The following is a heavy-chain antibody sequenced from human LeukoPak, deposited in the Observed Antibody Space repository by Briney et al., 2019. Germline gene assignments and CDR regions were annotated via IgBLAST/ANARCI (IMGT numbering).Heavy chain of an antibody. Sequence: GGSLRLSCAASGFSFSTYSMNWVRQAPGKGLEWVSFISSSSSTIYYADSVKGRFTISRDNAKNSLYLQMNSLRAEDTAVYYCARDRGGSYSAIDYWGQGTLVTVSS. J-gene: IGHJ4*02. CDR3: ARDRGGSYSAIDY. D-gene: IGHD1-26*01. CDR1: GFSFSTYS. CDR2: ISSSSSTI. V-gene: IGHV3-48*04.